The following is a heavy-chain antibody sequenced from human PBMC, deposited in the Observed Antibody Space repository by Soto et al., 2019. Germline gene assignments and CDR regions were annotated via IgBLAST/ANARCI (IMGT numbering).Heavy chain of an antibody. Sequence: SETLSLTCTVSGGSISSYYWSWIRQPPGKGLEWIGYIYYSGSTNYNPSLKSRVTISVDTSKDQFSLKLSSVTAADTAVYYCARVGGHYDFWSGYYPDYFDYWGQGTLVTVSS. V-gene: IGHV4-59*01. CDR1: GGSISSYY. J-gene: IGHJ4*02. CDR2: IYYSGST. CDR3: ARVGGHYDFWSGYYPDYFDY. D-gene: IGHD3-3*01.